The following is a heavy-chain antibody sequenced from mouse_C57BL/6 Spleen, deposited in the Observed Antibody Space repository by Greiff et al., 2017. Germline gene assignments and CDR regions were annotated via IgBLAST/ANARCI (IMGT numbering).Heavy chain of an antibody. CDR2: ISSGGDYI. Sequence: EVQLVESGDGLVKPGGSLKLSCAASGFTFSSYAMSWVRQTPEKRLEWVAYISSGGDYIYYADTVKGRFTISREKARNTLYLQMSSLKSEDTAMYYCTGGALNWDAWFAYWGQGTLVTVSA. D-gene: IGHD4-1*01. V-gene: IGHV5-9-1*02. CDR1: GFTFSSYA. J-gene: IGHJ3*01. CDR3: TGGALNWDAWFAY.